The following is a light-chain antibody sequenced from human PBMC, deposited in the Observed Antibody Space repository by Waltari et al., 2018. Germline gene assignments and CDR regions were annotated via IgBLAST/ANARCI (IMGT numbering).Light chain of an antibody. CDR3: SSYADGHGHV. J-gene: IGLJ1*01. V-gene: IGLV2-8*01. CDR2: EVT. CDR1: NSDVGASKY. Sequence: QSALTQPPSASGSPGQTVTFPCTGTNSDVGASKYVSWYQPHPGTPPKLIIFEVTQRPSGVPDRLSGSKSGNTASLTISGLQAEDEADYYCSSYADGHGHVFGTGTKVTVL.